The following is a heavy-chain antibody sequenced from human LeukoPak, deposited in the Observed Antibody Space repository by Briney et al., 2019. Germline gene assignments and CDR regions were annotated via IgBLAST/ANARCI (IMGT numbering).Heavy chain of an antibody. CDR2: IYYSGST. D-gene: IGHD3-10*01. CDR1: GGSLSSYY. Sequence: PSETLPLTCTVSGGSLSSYYWSWIPQPPGKGLEWIGYIYYSGSTNYNPSLKSRVTISVDTSKNQFSLKLTSVTAADTAVYYCASLYYGSGSFDYWGQGTLVTVSS. J-gene: IGHJ4*02. CDR3: ASLYYGSGSFDY. V-gene: IGHV4-59*01.